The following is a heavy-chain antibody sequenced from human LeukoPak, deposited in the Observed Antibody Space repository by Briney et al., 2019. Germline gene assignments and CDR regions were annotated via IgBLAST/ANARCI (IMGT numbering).Heavy chain of an antibody. Sequence: SETLSLTCTVSGGSISSSSYYWGWIRQPPGKGLVWIGSIYYSGSTYHNPSLKSRVTISVDTSKNQFSLKLSSVTAADTAVYYCARQGKITIFGVVTYYFDYWGQGTLVTVSS. CDR2: IYYSGST. CDR1: GGSISSSSYY. V-gene: IGHV4-39*01. D-gene: IGHD3-3*01. CDR3: ARQGKITIFGVVTYYFDY. J-gene: IGHJ4*02.